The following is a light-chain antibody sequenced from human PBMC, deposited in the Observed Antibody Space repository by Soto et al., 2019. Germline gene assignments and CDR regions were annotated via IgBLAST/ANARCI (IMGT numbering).Light chain of an antibody. V-gene: IGLV7-46*01. CDR2: DTS. CDR3: LLSYSGARV. Sequence: QAVVTQERSLTVSPGGTVTLTCGSSTGTVTSSHYPYWFQQKPGQAPRTLIYDTSKKHFWTPARFSGSLLGGKAALTLSGAQPEDEADYYCLLSYSGARVFGGGTQLTVL. J-gene: IGLJ3*02. CDR1: TGTVTSSHY.